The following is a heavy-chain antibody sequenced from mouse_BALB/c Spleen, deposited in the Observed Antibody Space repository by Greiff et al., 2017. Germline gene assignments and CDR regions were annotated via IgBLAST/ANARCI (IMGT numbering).Heavy chain of an antibody. J-gene: IGHJ4*01. V-gene: IGHV5-4*02. Sequence: EVQLQESGGGLVKPGGSLKLSCAASGFTFSDYYMYWVRQTPEKRLEWVATISDGGSYTYYPDSVKGRFTISRDNAKNNLYLQMSSLKSEDTAMYYCARGGDGNYEKLDYAMDYWGQGTSVTVSS. D-gene: IGHD2-1*01. CDR3: ARGGDGNYEKLDYAMDY. CDR1: GFTFSDYY. CDR2: ISDGGSYT.